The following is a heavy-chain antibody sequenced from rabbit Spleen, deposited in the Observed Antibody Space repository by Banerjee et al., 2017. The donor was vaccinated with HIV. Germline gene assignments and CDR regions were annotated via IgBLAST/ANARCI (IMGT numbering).Heavy chain of an antibody. CDR3: ARGGAVGWSYADL. J-gene: IGHJ4*01. V-gene: IGHV1S45*01. D-gene: IGHD4-2*01. Sequence: QEQLVESGGDLVKPGASLTLTCTVSGFSFSSTYDMCWVRQAPGKGLEWIACIGGGSSGSIYYASWAKGRFTISKTSSTTVTLQMTSLTAADTATYFCARGGAVGWSYADLWGPGTLVTVS. CDR1: GFSFSSTYD. CDR2: IGGGSSGSI.